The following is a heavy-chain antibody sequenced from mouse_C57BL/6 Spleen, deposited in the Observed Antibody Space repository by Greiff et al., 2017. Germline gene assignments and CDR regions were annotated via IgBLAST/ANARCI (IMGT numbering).Heavy chain of an antibody. CDR1: GFTFSDYY. V-gene: IGHV5-16*01. Sequence: EVQLVESEGGLVQPGSSMKLSCTASGFTFSDYYMAWVRQVPEKGLEWVANINYDGSSTYYLDSLKSRFIISRDNAKNILYLQMSSLKSEDTATYYCARALRGYAMDYWGQGTSVTVSS. CDR3: ARALRGYAMDY. CDR2: INYDGSST. D-gene: IGHD1-1*01. J-gene: IGHJ4*01.